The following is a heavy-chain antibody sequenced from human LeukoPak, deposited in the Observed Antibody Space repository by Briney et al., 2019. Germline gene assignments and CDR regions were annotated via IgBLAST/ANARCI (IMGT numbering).Heavy chain of an antibody. D-gene: IGHD2-2*01. V-gene: IGHV3-21*01. J-gene: IGHJ6*02. CDR1: GFTFSSYS. CDR3: ARDMGSGYCSSTSCYWDGMDV. Sequence: GGSLRLSCAASGFTFSSYSMNWVRQAPGKGLEWVSSISSSSSYIYYADSVKGRFTISRDNAENSLYLQMNSLRAEDTAVYYCARDMGSGYCSSTSCYWDGMDVWGQGTTVTVSS. CDR2: ISSSSSYI.